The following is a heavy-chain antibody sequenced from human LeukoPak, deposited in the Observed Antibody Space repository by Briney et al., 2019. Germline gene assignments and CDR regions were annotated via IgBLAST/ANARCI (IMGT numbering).Heavy chain of an antibody. Sequence: SETLSLTCAVYGGSFSGYYWSWIRQPPGKGLEWIGEINHSGSTNYNPSLKGRVTISVDTSKNQFSLKLSSVTAADTAVYYCARTTPDYYDSSANYGMDVWGQGTTVTVSS. V-gene: IGHV4-34*01. CDR2: INHSGST. J-gene: IGHJ6*02. CDR3: ARTTPDYYDSSANYGMDV. D-gene: IGHD3-22*01. CDR1: GGSFSGYY.